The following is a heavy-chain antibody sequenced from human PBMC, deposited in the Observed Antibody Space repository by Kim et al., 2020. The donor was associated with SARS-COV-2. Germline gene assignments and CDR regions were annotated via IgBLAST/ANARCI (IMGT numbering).Heavy chain of an antibody. CDR3: AVRPPRGATHPPFDY. V-gene: IGHV1-46*01. CDR2: INPSGGST. J-gene: IGHJ4*02. CDR1: GYTFTSYY. Sequence: ASVKVSCKASGYTFTSYYMHWVRQAPGQGLEWMGIINPSGGSTSYAQKFQGRVTMTRDTSTSTVYMELSSLRSEDTAVYYCAVRPPRGATHPPFDYWGQGTLVTVSS. D-gene: IGHD1-26*01.